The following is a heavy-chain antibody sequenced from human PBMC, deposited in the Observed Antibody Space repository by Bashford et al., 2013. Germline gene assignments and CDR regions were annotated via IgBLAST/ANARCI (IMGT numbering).Heavy chain of an antibody. V-gene: IGHV3-48*03. CDR3: ARDKGRFDY. CDR2: INSRGDII. J-gene: IGHJ4*02. D-gene: IGHD2-15*01. CDR1: GITFSTYE. Sequence: GGSLRLSCTDYGITFSTYEINWVRQAPGKGLEWVSYINSRGDIIYYTDSVKGRFTISRDNAKNSLYLQMNNLRAEDTAVYYCARDKGRFDYWGQGTLVTVSS.